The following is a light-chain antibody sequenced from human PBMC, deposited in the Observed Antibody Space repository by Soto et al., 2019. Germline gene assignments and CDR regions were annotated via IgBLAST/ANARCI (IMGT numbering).Light chain of an antibody. CDR2: EGS. CDR3: QTWGTGFQV. J-gene: IGLJ2*01. CDR1: SSDVGSYNL. Sequence: QSALTQPASVSGSPGQSITISCTGTSSDVGSYNLVSWYQQNPGKAPKLMIYEGSKRPSGVSNRFSGSKSGNTASLTISGLQGEDEADYYCQTWGTGFQVFGGGTQLTVL. V-gene: IGLV2-23*01.